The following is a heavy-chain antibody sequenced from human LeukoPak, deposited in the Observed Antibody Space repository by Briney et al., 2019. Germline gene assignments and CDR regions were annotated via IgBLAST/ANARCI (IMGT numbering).Heavy chain of an antibody. D-gene: IGHD5-12*01. Sequence: SETLSLTCAVYGGSFSGYYWSWIRQPPGKGLEWIGEINHSGSTNYNPSLKSRVTISVDTSKNQFSLKLSAVTAADTAVYYCARGRQWLRESDYWGQGTLVTVSS. J-gene: IGHJ4*02. V-gene: IGHV4-34*01. CDR3: ARGRQWLRESDY. CDR2: INHSGST. CDR1: GGSFSGYY.